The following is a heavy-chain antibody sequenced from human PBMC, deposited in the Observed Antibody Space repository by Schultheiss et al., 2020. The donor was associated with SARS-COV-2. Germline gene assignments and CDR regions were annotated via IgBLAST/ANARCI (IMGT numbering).Heavy chain of an antibody. CDR1: GFTFSNSW. CDR2: MSPDGSDT. J-gene: IGHJ5*02. Sequence: VGSLRLSCTASGFTFSNSWMHWVRQPPGKGLMWVSRMSPDGSDTNYADSVKGRFTISRDNAKNTLYLQMNSLRAEDTALYYCAGSPSVGGAPWGQGTLFTVSS. V-gene: IGHV3-74*01. CDR3: AGSPSVGGAP. D-gene: IGHD2-2*01.